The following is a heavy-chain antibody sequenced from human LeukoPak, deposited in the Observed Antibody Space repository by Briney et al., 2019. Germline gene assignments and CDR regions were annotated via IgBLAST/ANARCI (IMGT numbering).Heavy chain of an antibody. Sequence: SETLSLTCTVSGGSISSSSYYWGWIRQPPGKGLEWIGSIYYSGSTYYNPSLKSRVTISVGTSKNQFSLKLSSVTAADTAVYYCASPHIGYCSGGSCYETDYWGQGTLVTVSS. CDR2: IYYSGST. V-gene: IGHV4-39*01. D-gene: IGHD2-15*01. J-gene: IGHJ4*02. CDR3: ASPHIGYCSGGSCYETDY. CDR1: GGSISSSSYY.